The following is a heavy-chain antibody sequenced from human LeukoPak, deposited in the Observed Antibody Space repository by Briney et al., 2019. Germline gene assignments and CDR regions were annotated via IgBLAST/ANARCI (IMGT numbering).Heavy chain of an antibody. J-gene: IGHJ4*02. CDR2: IYSGGST. V-gene: IGHV3-53*01. CDR3: ARDLTGTTRDY. CDR1: EFTFSNYW. D-gene: IGHD1-7*01. Sequence: GGSLRLSCAASEFTFSNYWMHWVRQAPGKGREWVSVIYSGGSTYYADSVKGRFTISRDNSKNTLYLQMNSLRAEDTAVYYCARDLTGTTRDYWGQGTLVTVSS.